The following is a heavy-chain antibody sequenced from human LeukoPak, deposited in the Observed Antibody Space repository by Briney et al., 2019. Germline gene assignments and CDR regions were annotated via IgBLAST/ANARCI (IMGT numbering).Heavy chain of an antibody. CDR3: ARSLNIVVVEAAY. V-gene: IGHV3-33*01. D-gene: IGHD2-15*01. J-gene: IGHJ4*02. Sequence: GGSLRLSCAASGFTFSSYGMHWVRQAPGKGLEWVAVIWYDGSNKYYADSVKGRFTISRDNSKNTLYLQMNSLRAEDTAVYYCARSLNIVVVEAAYWGQGTLVTVSS. CDR1: GFTFSSYG. CDR2: IWYDGSNK.